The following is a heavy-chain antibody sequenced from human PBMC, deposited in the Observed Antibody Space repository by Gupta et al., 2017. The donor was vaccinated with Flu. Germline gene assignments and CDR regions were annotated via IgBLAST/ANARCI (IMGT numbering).Heavy chain of an antibody. CDR2: INSDGSST. D-gene: IGHD6-13*01. Sequence: EVQLVESGGGLVQPGGSLRLSCAASGFTFSSYWMHWVRQAPGKGLVWVSRINSDGSSTSYADSVKGRFTISRDNAKNTLYLQMNSLRAEDTAVYYCARVRLPLGAAADRGMFDPWGQGTLVTVSS. J-gene: IGHJ5*02. V-gene: IGHV3-74*01. CDR3: ARVRLPLGAAADRGMFDP. CDR1: GFTFSSYW.